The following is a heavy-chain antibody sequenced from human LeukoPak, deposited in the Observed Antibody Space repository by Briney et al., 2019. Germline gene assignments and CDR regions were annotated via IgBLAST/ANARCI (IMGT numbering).Heavy chain of an antibody. CDR1: GFTFSSYS. CDR3: ARDPPYYDCSGEGP. J-gene: IGHJ5*02. D-gene: IGHD3-22*01. Sequence: GGSLRLSCAASGFTFSSYSMNWVRQAPGKGLEWVSSISSSSSYIYYADSVKGRFTISRDNAKNSLYLQMNSLRAEDTAVYYCARDPPYYDCSGEGPWGQGTLVTVSS. V-gene: IGHV3-21*01. CDR2: ISSSSSYI.